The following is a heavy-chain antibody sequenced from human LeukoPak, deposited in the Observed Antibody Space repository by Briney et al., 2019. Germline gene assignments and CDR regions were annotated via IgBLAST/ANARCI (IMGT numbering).Heavy chain of an antibody. D-gene: IGHD2-15*01. Sequence: SVKVSCKASGGTFKTYGISWVRQAPGQGLEWMGGIIPIFGTANYAEKFQGKVTIKADETTSTAYMELRSLRSEDTAVYYCARDIQGGSFDYWGRGTLVTVSS. V-gene: IGHV1-69*13. CDR3: ARDIQGGSFDY. CDR2: IIPIFGTA. J-gene: IGHJ4*01. CDR1: GGTFKTYG.